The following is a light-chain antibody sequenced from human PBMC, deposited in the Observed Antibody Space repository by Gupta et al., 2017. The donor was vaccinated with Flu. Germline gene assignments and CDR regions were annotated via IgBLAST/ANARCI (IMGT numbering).Light chain of an antibody. CDR3: QVWDSSTVV. CDR2: KES. V-gene: IGLV3-9*01. Sequence: SYELTQPLSVSVALGQTARITCGGNNIGSKNVHWYQQKPGQAPVLVNHKESKRPSGIPERFSGSNSGNTATLTISRAQAGEEADYYCQVWDSSTVVFGGGTKLTVL. J-gene: IGLJ2*01. CDR1: NIGSKN.